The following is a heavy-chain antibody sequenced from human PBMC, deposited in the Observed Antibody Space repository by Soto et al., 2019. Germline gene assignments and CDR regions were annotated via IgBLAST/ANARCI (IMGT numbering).Heavy chain of an antibody. V-gene: IGHV3-15*07. CDR3: TTGSVEGV. J-gene: IGHJ6*02. Sequence: EVQLVESGGGFIKPGGSLRLSCAASGFTSNKAWMNWVRQAPGKGLEWVGRIRTESDGGKTDYAAPVKGRVTISRDDSRNTLYLQMNSLKIEDTAVYYCTTGSVEGVWGQGTTVTVSS. CDR1: GFTSNKAW. D-gene: IGHD2-15*01. CDR2: IRTESDGGKT.